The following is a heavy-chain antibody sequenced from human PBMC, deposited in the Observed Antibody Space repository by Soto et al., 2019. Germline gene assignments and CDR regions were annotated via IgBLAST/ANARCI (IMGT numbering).Heavy chain of an antibody. J-gene: IGHJ4*02. CDR1: SGSISSSSYY. V-gene: IGHV4-39*01. CDR2: IYYSGST. CDR3: ARRRLFYDSRASPSYSFDY. Sequence: QLQLQESGPGLVKPSETLSLTCTVSSGSISSSSYYWGWIRQPPGKGLEWVGSIYYSGSTYYNPSLKSRVTISVDPSKIQFSLKLSSMTAADTAVYYCARRRLFYDSRASPSYSFDYWCQGTLVTVSS. D-gene: IGHD3-22*01.